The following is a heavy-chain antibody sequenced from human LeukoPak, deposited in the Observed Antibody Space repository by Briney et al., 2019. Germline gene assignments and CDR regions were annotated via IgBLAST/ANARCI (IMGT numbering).Heavy chain of an antibody. D-gene: IGHD2-2*01. Sequence: ASVKVSCKASGGTFSSYAISWVRQAPGQGLEWMGGIIPIFGTANYAQKFQGRVTITTAQYTSTAYMELSSLRSEDTAVYYCASGGRNLVVPAAMADYYYYMDVWGKGTTVTVSS. CDR1: GGTFSSYA. CDR2: IIPIFGTA. J-gene: IGHJ6*03. V-gene: IGHV1-69*05. CDR3: ASGGRNLVVPAAMADYYYYMDV.